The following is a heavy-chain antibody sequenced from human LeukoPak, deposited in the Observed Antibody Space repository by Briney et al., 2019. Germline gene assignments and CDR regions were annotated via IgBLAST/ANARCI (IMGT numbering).Heavy chain of an antibody. CDR3: ARGGSSSLGSFDY. D-gene: IGHD6-13*01. Sequence: AASVKVSCKASGGTFSSYAISWVRQAPGQGLEWMGGIIPIFGTANYAQKFQGRVTITADESTSTAYMELSSLRSEDTAAYYCARGGSSSLGSFDYWGQGTLVTVSS. CDR2: IIPIFGTA. V-gene: IGHV1-69*13. J-gene: IGHJ4*02. CDR1: GGTFSSYA.